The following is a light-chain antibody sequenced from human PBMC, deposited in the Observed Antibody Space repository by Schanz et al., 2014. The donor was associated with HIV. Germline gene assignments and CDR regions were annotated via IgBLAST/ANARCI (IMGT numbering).Light chain of an antibody. Sequence: DIQMTQSPSSLSASVGDRVTIACRASQDIGNDLGWYQQKPGKAPKRLISAASTLQSGVPSRFSGSGSGIEFTLTITSLQPEDSATYFCLQYDSDSWTFGQGTKLDIQ. CDR1: QDIGND. CDR3: LQYDSDSWT. CDR2: AAS. J-gene: IGKJ2*02. V-gene: IGKV1-17*01.